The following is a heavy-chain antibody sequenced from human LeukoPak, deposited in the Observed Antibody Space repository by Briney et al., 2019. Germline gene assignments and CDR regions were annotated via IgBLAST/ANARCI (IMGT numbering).Heavy chain of an antibody. CDR3: ATRYDFWSGYYRSEYFQH. Sequence: ASVKVSCKVSGYTLTELSMHWVRQAPGKGLEWMGGFDPEDGETIYAQKFQGRVTMTEDTSTDTAYMELSSLRSEDTAVYYCATRYDFWSGYYRSEYFQHWGRGTLVTVSS. V-gene: IGHV1-24*01. D-gene: IGHD3-3*01. J-gene: IGHJ1*01. CDR1: GYTLTELS. CDR2: FDPEDGET.